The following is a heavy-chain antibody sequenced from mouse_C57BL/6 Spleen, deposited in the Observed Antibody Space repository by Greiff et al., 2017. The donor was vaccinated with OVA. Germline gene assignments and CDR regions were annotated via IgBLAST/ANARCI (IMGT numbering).Heavy chain of an antibody. Sequence: VQLQQSGPELVKPGASVKIPCKASGYTFTDYHMAWVKQSHGKSLEWIGDITPNNGGTISNQKFKCKATLTVDTSSSTAYMELRSLTSEDTAVYYCARGGYWNWFAYWGQGTLVTVSA. J-gene: IGHJ3*01. V-gene: IGHV1-18*01. CDR3: ARGGYWNWFAY. CDR2: ITPNNGGT. CDR1: GYTFTDYH.